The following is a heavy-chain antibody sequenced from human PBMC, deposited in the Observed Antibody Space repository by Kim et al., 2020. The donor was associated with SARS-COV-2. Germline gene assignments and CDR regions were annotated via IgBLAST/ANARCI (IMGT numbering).Heavy chain of an antibody. V-gene: IGHV4-34*01. CDR1: GGSFSGYY. CDR3: ARGWERQLDY. CDR2: INHSGST. D-gene: IGHD1-26*01. J-gene: IGHJ4*02. Sequence: SETLSLTCAVYGGSFSGYYWSWIRQPPGKGLEWIGEINHSGSTNYNPSLKSRVTISVDTSKNQFSLKLSSVTAADTAVYYCARGWERQLDYWGQGTLVTVSS.